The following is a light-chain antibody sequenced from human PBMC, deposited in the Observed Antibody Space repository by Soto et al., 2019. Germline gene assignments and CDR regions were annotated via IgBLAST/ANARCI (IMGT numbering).Light chain of an antibody. J-gene: IGKJ4*01. V-gene: IGKV3-15*01. CDR1: LSVSGT. CDR2: ATS. CDR3: QQYQMWPRALT. Sequence: LVMTQSPATLSESPGERDTLSCRSSLSVSGTVAWYQQKPGQAPRLLMYATSSRATGVPARFSGSGSGREFTLTISSLQSEDSAVYFCQQYQMWPRALTVGGGTKVDIK.